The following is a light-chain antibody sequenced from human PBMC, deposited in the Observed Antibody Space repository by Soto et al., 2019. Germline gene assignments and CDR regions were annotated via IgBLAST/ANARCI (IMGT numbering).Light chain of an antibody. CDR3: KSYAGSNTYV. CDR1: KNDIGVYDF. CDR2: EVV. V-gene: IGLV2-8*01. J-gene: IGLJ1*01. Sequence: QSAGAQPTCASVSPGQSVTISCTGTKNDIGVYDFVSWYQHHPGKAPRLIIYEVVQRPSGVPDRFSGSKSGNTASLTVSGLQAADEADYFCKSYAGSNTYVFGSGTKVTVL.